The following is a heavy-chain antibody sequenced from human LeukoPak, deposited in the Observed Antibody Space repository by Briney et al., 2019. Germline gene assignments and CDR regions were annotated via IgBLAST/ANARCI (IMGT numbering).Heavy chain of an antibody. Sequence: PGGSLRLSCAASGFTFSSYEMNWVRQAPGKGLEWVSYISSSGSTINYADSVKGRFTISRDNAKNSLNLQMNSLRAEDTAVYYCVREQYSYGYFENWGQGTLVTVSS. V-gene: IGHV3-48*03. D-gene: IGHD5-18*01. CDR1: GFTFSSYE. CDR3: VREQYSYGYFEN. CDR2: ISSSGSTI. J-gene: IGHJ4*02.